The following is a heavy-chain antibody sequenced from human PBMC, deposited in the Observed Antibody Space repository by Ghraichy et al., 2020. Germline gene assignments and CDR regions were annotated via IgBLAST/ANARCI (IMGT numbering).Heavy chain of an antibody. CDR3: ARDTNYHPLYHGFHGAFDI. J-gene: IGHJ3*02. V-gene: IGHV1-3*01. CDR2: INGGNGDT. Sequence: ASVKVSCKASGYTFTNYTMHWVRQAPGQALEWMGWINGGNGDTKYSQKFQGRVTITRDTSASTAYMELSSLRSEDTAMYYCARDTNYHPLYHGFHGAFDIWGQGTMVTVS. D-gene: IGHD2-2*02. CDR1: GYTFTNYT.